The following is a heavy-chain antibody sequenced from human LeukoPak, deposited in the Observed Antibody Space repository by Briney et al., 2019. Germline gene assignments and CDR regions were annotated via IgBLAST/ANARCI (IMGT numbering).Heavy chain of an antibody. J-gene: IGHJ4*02. CDR3: ARTPYYYDSSGRYGLDY. V-gene: IGHV1-69*04. D-gene: IGHD3-22*01. CDR1: GGTFSSYA. Sequence: SVKVSCKASGGTFSSYAISWVRQAPGQGLEWMGRIIPILGIANYAQKFQGRVTITADKSTSTAYMELSSLRSEDTAVYYCARTPYYYDSSGRYGLDYWGQETLVTVSS. CDR2: IIPILGIA.